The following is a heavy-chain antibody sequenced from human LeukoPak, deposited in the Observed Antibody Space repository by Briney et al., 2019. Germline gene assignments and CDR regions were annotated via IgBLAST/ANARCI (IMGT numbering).Heavy chain of an antibody. J-gene: IGHJ4*02. V-gene: IGHV3-23*01. D-gene: IGHD1-14*01. Sequence: GGSLRLSWAASGFTFSSYAMSWVRQAPGKGLEWVSAISGSGGSTYYADSVKGRFTISRDNSKNTLYLQMNSLRAEDTAVYYCALGGNSPGPNHFDYWGQGTLVTVSS. CDR3: ALGGNSPGPNHFDY. CDR1: GFTFSSYA. CDR2: ISGSGGST.